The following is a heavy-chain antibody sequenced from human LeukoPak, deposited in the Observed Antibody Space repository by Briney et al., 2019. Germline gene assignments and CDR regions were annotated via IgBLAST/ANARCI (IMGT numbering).Heavy chain of an antibody. V-gene: IGHV3-23*01. D-gene: IGHD6-19*01. CDR1: GFTFRNYA. Sequence: GGSLRLSCAASGFTFRNYAMSWVRQAPGKGLEWVSAISGSGGSTYYADSVKGRFTISRDNSKNTLYLQMNSLRAEDTAVYYCAKDPNSGWSDDFDYWGQGTLVTVSS. J-gene: IGHJ4*02. CDR2: ISGSGGST. CDR3: AKDPNSGWSDDFDY.